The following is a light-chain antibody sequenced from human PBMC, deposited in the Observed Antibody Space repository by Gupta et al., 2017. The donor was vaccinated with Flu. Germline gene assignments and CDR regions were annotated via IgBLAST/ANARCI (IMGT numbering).Light chain of an antibody. J-gene: IGKJ4*01. CDR2: TAS. CDR3: QQGYSSKLT. CDR1: QSISTN. Sequence: DIQMTQSPSSLSASVGDRVTITCRASQSISTNLNWYQQKPGKAPNLLIYTASTLQSGVPSRFVGGGSGTEFTLTIKRLQPEDVATYYCQQGYSSKLTFGGGTKVEI. V-gene: IGKV1-39*01.